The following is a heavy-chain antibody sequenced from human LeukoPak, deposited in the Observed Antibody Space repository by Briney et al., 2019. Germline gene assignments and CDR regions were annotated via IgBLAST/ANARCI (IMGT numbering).Heavy chain of an antibody. V-gene: IGHV1-69*13. D-gene: IGHD2-15*01. Sequence: GASVKVSCKASGNSISNYAVSWVRQAPGQGFEWMGGIIPIFGTADYAQKFQGRVTITADQSTSTTYMALSSLKSEDTATYYCTTRACHAGSCSSSFYYYYGLHFWGQGPTVSVSS. CDR3: TTRACHAGSCSSSFYYYYGLHF. J-gene: IGHJ6*01. CDR2: IIPIFGTA. CDR1: GNSISNYA.